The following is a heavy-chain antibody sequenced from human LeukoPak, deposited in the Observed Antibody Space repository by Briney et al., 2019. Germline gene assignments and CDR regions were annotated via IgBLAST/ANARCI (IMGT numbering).Heavy chain of an antibody. CDR1: GFTFSTYW. CDR2: INTDGSST. Sequence: PGGSLRLSCAASGFTFSTYWMTWVRQAPGKGLVWVSRINTDGSSTSYADSVKGRFTISRDNAKNTLYLQMNSLRAEDTAVYYCTSKQDYWGQGTLVTVSS. V-gene: IGHV3-74*01. J-gene: IGHJ4*02. CDR3: TSKQDY.